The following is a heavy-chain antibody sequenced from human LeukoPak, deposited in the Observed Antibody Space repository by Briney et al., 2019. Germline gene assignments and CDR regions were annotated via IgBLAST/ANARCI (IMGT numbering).Heavy chain of an antibody. Sequence: GGSLRLSCAASGFTFSSYSMNWVRQTPGKGLEWVSYISSSSSTIYYADSVKGRFTISRDNAKNSLYLQMNSLRAEDTAVYYCARGPNSNWSGLDFWGQGTLLTVSS. CDR2: ISSSSSTI. CDR3: ARGPNSNWSGLDF. CDR1: GFTFSSYS. D-gene: IGHD6-6*01. V-gene: IGHV3-48*01. J-gene: IGHJ4*02.